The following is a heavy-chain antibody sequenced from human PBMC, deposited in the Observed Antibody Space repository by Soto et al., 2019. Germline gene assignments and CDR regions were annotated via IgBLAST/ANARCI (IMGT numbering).Heavy chain of an antibody. D-gene: IGHD6-13*01. Sequence: SETLSLTCTVSGGSISIYYWSWIRQPPGKGLEWIGYIYYSGSTNYNPSLKSRVTISVDTSKNQFSLKLSSVTAADTAVYYCARGGQQLALYYYYYMDVWGKGTTVTVSS. CDR1: GGSISIYY. CDR2: IYYSGST. V-gene: IGHV4-59*01. J-gene: IGHJ6*03. CDR3: ARGGQQLALYYYYYMDV.